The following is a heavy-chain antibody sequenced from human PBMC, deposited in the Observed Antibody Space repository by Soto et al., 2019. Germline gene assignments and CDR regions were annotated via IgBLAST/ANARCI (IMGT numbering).Heavy chain of an antibody. V-gene: IGHV3-13*01. CDR1: GFTFSSYD. J-gene: IGHJ6*03. D-gene: IGHD3-10*01. CDR2: IGTAGDT. CDR3: ARGGDGSEYYYMDG. Sequence: PGGSLRLSCAASGFTFSSYDMHWVLQATGKGLEWVSAIGTAGDTYYPGSVKGRFTISRENAKNSLYLQMNSLRAGDTAVYYCARGGDGSEYYYMDGCGKGTKVTV.